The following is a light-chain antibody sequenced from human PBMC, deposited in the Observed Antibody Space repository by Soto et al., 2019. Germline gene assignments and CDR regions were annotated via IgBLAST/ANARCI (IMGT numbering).Light chain of an antibody. CDR1: QGIRND. J-gene: IGKJ4*01. CDR2: AAS. CDR3: LQEYRYPLT. V-gene: IGKV1-6*01. Sequence: AIQLTQSPASLSASVGDRVTITCRASQGIRNDLGWFQQKPGKAPKLLIYAASSLQTGVPSMFSGSGSGTYFTLTISSLQVEDFATYYCLQEYRYPLTFGGGTKVEI.